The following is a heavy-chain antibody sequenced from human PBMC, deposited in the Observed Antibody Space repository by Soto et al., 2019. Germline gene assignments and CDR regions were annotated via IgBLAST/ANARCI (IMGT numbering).Heavy chain of an antibody. J-gene: IGHJ6*02. V-gene: IGHV6-1*01. CDR3: AREYYYDRSGYYPDYVMDV. CDR1: GDSVSSNSAA. CDR2: TYYRSKWYN. Sequence: SQTLSLTCAISGDSVSSNSAAWNWIRQSPSRGLEWLGRTYYRSKWYNDYAVSVKSRITINPDTSKNQFSLQLNSVTPEDTAVYYCAREYYYDRSGYYPDYVMDVWGQGTTVTVSS. D-gene: IGHD3-22*01.